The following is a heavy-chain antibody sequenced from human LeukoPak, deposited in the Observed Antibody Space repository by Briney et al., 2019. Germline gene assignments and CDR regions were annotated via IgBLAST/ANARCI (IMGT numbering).Heavy chain of an antibody. CDR2: IYTTGST. Sequence: PSETLSLTCTVSGGSINSYYWGWIRQTAGKGLEWIGRIYTTGSTKYNPSLASRATISVDTSNNQFSLKLTSVTAADTAIYYCARAGYTISYYSLDYWGQGILVTVSS. V-gene: IGHV4-4*07. J-gene: IGHJ4*02. D-gene: IGHD1-26*01. CDR3: ARAGYTISYYSLDY. CDR1: GGSINSYY.